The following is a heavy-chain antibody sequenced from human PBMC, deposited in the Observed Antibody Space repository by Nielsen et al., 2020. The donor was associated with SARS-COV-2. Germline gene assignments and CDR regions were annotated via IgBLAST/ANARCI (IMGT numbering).Heavy chain of an antibody. CDR2: ISAYNGNT. CDR3: ARGGRIAVAAYGMDV. D-gene: IGHD6-19*01. V-gene: IGHV1-18*01. CDR1: GYTFTSYG. Sequence: ASVKVSCKASGYTFTSYGISWVRQAPGQGLEWMGWISAYNGNTNYAQKLQGRVTMTTDTSTSTAHMELRSLRSDDTAVYYCARGGRIAVAAYGMDVWGQGTTVTVSS. J-gene: IGHJ6*02.